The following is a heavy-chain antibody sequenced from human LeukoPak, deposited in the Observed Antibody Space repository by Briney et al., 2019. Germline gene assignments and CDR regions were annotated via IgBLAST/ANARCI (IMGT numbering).Heavy chain of an antibody. D-gene: IGHD3-10*01. J-gene: IGHJ5*02. V-gene: IGHV4-59*01. Sequence: SETLSLTCTVSGGSISSYYWSWIRQPPGKGLEWIGYIYYSGSTNYNPSLKSRVTISVDTSKNQFSLKLSSVTAADTAVYYCARDPWYYYGSGSYYPWGQGTLVTVPS. CDR1: GGSISSYY. CDR3: ARDPWYYYGSGSYYP. CDR2: IYYSGST.